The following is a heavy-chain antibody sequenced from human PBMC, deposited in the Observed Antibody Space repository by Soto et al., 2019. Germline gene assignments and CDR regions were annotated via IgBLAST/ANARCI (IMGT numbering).Heavy chain of an antibody. CDR1: GYTFTSYD. Sequence: ASVKVSCKASGYTFTSYDVNWVRQATGQGLEWMGWMNPNSGNTGYAQKFQGRVTMTRHTSISTAYMELSSLRSEDTAVYYCASLSGYGGNYYYYYMDVWGKATTLTVSS. D-gene: IGHD5-12*01. V-gene: IGHV1-8*01. J-gene: IGHJ6*03. CDR2: MNPNSGNT. CDR3: ASLSGYGGNYYYYYMDV.